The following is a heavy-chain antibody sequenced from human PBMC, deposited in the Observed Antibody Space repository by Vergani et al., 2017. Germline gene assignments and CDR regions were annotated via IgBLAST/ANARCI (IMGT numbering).Heavy chain of an antibody. V-gene: IGHV3-33*01. Sequence: VQLVESGGGVVQPGRSLRLSCAASGFTFSSYGMHWVRQAPGKGLEWVAVIWYDGSNKYYADSVKGRFTISRDNSKNTLYLQMNSLRAEDTAVYYCARESILGDAFDIWGQGTMVTVSS. J-gene: IGHJ3*02. CDR2: IWYDGSNK. CDR1: GFTFSSYG. CDR3: ARESILGDAFDI. D-gene: IGHD2-21*01.